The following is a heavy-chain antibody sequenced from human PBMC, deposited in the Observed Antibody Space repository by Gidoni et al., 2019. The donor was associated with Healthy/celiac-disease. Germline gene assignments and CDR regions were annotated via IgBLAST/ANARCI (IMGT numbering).Heavy chain of an antibody. D-gene: IGHD6-19*01. J-gene: IGHJ4*02. CDR1: GYTFTGHH. CDR2: INPNSGST. V-gene: IGHV1-2*06. CDR3: ARVSRLSLQQWLVPKTWYYFDY. Sequence: QVQPVQSGAAAKKPGASVKVSCKASGYTFTGHHMHWVRPAPAHGREWMGRINPNSGSTNYAQKFQGRVTKTRDTSISTAYMELSRLRSDDTAVYYGARVSRLSLQQWLVPKTWYYFDYWGQGTLVTVSS.